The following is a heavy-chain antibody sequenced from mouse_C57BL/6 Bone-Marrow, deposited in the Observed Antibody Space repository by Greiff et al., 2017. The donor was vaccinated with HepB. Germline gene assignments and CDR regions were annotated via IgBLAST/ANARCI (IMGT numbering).Heavy chain of an antibody. J-gene: IGHJ4*01. D-gene: IGHD4-1*01. CDR3: AIWDEAMDY. CDR1: GFSLTSYG. V-gene: IGHV2-2*01. Sequence: VKLVESGPGLVQPSQSLSITCTVSGFSLTSYGVHWVRQSPGKGLEWLGVILSGGSTDYNAAFISRLSISKDNSKSKVFFKMNSLQADDTAIYYCAIWDEAMDYWGQGTSVTVSS. CDR2: ILSGGST.